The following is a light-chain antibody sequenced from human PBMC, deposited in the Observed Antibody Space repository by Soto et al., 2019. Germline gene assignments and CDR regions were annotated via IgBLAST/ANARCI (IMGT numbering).Light chain of an antibody. CDR2: DVL. J-gene: IGLJ2*01. CDR3: TSYTSSTSLPVV. CDR1: SNDVGGYNS. V-gene: IGLV2-14*03. Sequence: QSALAQPASVSGSPGQSITISCTGTSNDVGGYNSVSWYQQYPGKAPKLIISDVLNRPSGVSNRFSGSKSGNTASLTISGLQAEDVADYYCTSYTSSTSLPVVFGGGTKVTVL.